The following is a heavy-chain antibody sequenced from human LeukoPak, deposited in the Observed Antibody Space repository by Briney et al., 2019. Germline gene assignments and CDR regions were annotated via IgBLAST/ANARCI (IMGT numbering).Heavy chain of an antibody. V-gene: IGHV3-23*01. CDR2: ISGSGGST. CDR1: GFTFSSYA. J-gene: IGHJ4*02. Sequence: QPRGSLRLSCAACGFTFSSYAMSWVRQAPRKGLEWVSAISGSGGSTYYADSEKGRFTISRDNSKNTLYLQMNSLRAEDTAVYYCAKDLVCSGRSSGQIQDDYWGQGTLVTVSS. D-gene: IGHD3-10*02. CDR3: AKDLVCSGRSSGQIQDDY.